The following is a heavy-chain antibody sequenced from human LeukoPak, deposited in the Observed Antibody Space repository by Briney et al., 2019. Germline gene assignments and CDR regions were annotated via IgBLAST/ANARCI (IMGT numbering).Heavy chain of an antibody. CDR1: GYTFSGYY. D-gene: IGHD5-12*01. CDR3: ARPYSGYEWCDY. Sequence: ASVKVSCKASGYTFSGYYMHWVRQAPGQGLEWMGQINPNNGGTNCAQKFQGRVTMTRDTSIRTAYMDLSRLTSADTAVYYCARPYSGYEWCDYWGQGTLVTVS. CDR2: INPNNGGT. V-gene: IGHV1-2*06. J-gene: IGHJ4*02.